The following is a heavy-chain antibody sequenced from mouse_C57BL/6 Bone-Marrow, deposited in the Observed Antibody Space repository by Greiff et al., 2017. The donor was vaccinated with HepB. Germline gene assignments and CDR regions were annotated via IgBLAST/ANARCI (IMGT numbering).Heavy chain of an antibody. CDR3: ASGVTGTGYFDY. D-gene: IGHD4-1*01. CDR2: INPGSGGT. J-gene: IGHJ2*01. Sequence: QVQLQQSGAELVRPGTSVKVSCKASGYAFTNYLIEWVKQRPGQGLEWIGVINPGSGGTNYNEKFKGKATLTADKSSSTAYMQLSSLTSEDSAVYFCASGVTGTGYFDYWGQGTTLTVSS. CDR1: GYAFTNYL. V-gene: IGHV1-54*01.